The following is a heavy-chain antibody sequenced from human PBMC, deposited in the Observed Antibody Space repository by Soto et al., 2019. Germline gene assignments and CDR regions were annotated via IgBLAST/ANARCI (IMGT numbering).Heavy chain of an antibody. CDR2: IWYDGSNK. CDR1: GFTFSSYG. CDR3: ARDGRPYYDILTGRGYFDY. J-gene: IGHJ4*02. V-gene: IGHV3-33*01. Sequence: PVGSLRLSCAASGFTFSSYGMHWVRQAPGKGLEWVAVIWYDGSNKYYADSVKGRFTISRDNSKNTLYLQMNSLRAEDTAVYYCARDGRPYYDILTGRGYFDYWGQGTLVTVSS. D-gene: IGHD3-9*01.